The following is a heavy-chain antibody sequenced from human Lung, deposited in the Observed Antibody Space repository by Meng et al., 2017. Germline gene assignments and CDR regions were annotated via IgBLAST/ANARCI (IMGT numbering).Heavy chain of an antibody. Sequence: QVQLQLGGSGLLKPSETLSLTCVVSGGSFSDYYWSWIRQPPGKGLEWIGEINHSGSTNYNPSLESRATISVDPSQNNLPLKLSSVTAADSAVYYCARGPTTMAHDFDYWGQGTLVTVSS. CDR2: INHSGST. D-gene: IGHD4-11*01. CDR3: ARGPTTMAHDFDY. V-gene: IGHV4-34*01. CDR1: GGSFSDYY. J-gene: IGHJ4*02.